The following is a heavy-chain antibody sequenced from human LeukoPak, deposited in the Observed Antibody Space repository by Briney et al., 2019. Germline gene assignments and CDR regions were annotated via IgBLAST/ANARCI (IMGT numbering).Heavy chain of an antibody. D-gene: IGHD6-19*01. CDR3: AKDWYSSGWYEGYYYGMDV. V-gene: IGHV3-23*01. Sequence: GGSLRLSCAASGFTFSSYAMRWVRQAPGKGLEWVSAISGSGGSTYYADSVKGRFTISRDNSKNTLYLQMNSLRAEDTAVYYCAKDWYSSGWYEGYYYGMDVWGKGTTVTVSS. J-gene: IGHJ6*04. CDR1: GFTFSSYA. CDR2: ISGSGGST.